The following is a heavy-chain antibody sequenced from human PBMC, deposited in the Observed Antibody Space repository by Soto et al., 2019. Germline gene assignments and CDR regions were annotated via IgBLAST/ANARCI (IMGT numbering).Heavy chain of an antibody. CDR3: ARAGNRSSSPADY. D-gene: IGHD6-6*01. Sequence: QVQLMQSGAEVKKPGSSVKVSCKTSGGSFSDYAISWVRQAPGQGREWMGGIVPTFGRANYAQKFQGRVTIPADESTSVAYMELNRLTFEDTAVYYCARAGNRSSSPADYWGQGTLVTVSS. CDR2: IVPTFGRA. J-gene: IGHJ4*02. V-gene: IGHV1-69*01. CDR1: GGSFSDYA.